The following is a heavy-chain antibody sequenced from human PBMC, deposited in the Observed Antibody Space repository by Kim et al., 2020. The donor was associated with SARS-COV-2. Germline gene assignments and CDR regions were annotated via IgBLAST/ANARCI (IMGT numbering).Heavy chain of an antibody. CDR2: IAPGDSDT. CDR3: ASSAGNWFDP. D-gene: IGHD6-19*01. Sequence: GESLKISCKLSGYKLTNYWIGWVRQMPGKGLEWLGIIAPGDSDTRYSPSFRGHVTISADKSINTAYLQWSSLRASDTAIYYCASSAGNWFDPWGQGTLVTVSS. CDR1: GYKLTNYW. J-gene: IGHJ5*02. V-gene: IGHV5-51*01.